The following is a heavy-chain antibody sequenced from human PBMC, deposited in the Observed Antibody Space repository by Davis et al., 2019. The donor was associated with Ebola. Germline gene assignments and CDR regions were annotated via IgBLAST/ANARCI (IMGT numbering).Heavy chain of an antibody. CDR1: GFTFSSYW. CDR3: AKDPSFTYGGNYFDY. CDR2: INNDGSDT. V-gene: IGHV3-74*03. D-gene: IGHD4-23*01. J-gene: IGHJ4*02. Sequence: HTGGSLRLSCAASGFTFSSYWMHWVRQPPGKGLVWVSRINNDGSDTKCADSVKGRFTISRDNSKNTVYLQMNSLRAEDTAVYYCAKDPSFTYGGNYFDYWGQGTLVTVSS.